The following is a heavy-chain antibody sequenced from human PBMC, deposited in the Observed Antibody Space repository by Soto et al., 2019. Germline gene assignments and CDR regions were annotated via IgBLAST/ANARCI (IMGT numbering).Heavy chain of an antibody. CDR1: GGSVSCYY. Sequence: SETLSLTCAVYGGSVSCYYWSWMRQPPGKGLEWIGEINHSGSTNYNPSLKSRVTISVDTSKNQFSLKLSSVTAADTAVYYCARVVPAAIGGNYGMDVWGQGTTVTVSS. V-gene: IGHV4-34*01. CDR2: INHSGST. D-gene: IGHD2-2*02. CDR3: ARVVPAAIGGNYGMDV. J-gene: IGHJ6*02.